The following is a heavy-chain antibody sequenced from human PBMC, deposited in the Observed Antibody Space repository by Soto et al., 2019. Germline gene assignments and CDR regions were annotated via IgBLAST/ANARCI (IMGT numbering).Heavy chain of an antibody. CDR1: GFTFNSYS. J-gene: IGHJ4*02. D-gene: IGHD2-2*01. Sequence: GGSLRLSCAASGFTFNSYSMNWVRQAPGKGLEWVSSISSSSSYIYYADSVKGRFTISRDNAKNSLYLQMNSLRAEDTAVYYCARVVPYCSSTSCYDDYWGQGTLVTVSS. CDR2: ISSSSSYI. CDR3: ARVVPYCSSTSCYDDY. V-gene: IGHV3-21*01.